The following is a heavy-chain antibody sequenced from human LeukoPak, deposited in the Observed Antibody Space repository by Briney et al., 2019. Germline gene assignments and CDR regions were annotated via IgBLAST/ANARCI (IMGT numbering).Heavy chain of an antibody. J-gene: IGHJ4*02. V-gene: IGHV3-74*01. CDR1: GFTFRNYW. Sequence: PGGSLRLSCAASGFTFRNYWMHWARQAPGKGLVWVSRINGDGSNTSYADSVKGRFTISRDNARNTLYLQMNSLRVEDTAVYYCARGYSSGYRIDYWGQGTLVTVSS. D-gene: IGHD3-22*01. CDR2: INGDGSNT. CDR3: ARGYSSGYRIDY.